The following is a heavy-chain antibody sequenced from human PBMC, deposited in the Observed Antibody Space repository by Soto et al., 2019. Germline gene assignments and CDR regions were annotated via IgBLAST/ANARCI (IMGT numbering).Heavy chain of an antibody. D-gene: IGHD6-19*01. CDR2: IYWDDDK. CDR3: AHSVVAGLGYYFDY. CDR1: GFSLSSTRVA. Sequence: QITLKESGPTLVKPTQTLTLTCTFSGFSLSSTRVAVGWIRQPPGKALEWLALIYWDDDKSYSPFLKSRLTITKDTSKNQVVLTITNMDPVDTATYYCAHSVVAGLGYYFDYWGQGTLVTVSS. J-gene: IGHJ4*02. V-gene: IGHV2-5*02.